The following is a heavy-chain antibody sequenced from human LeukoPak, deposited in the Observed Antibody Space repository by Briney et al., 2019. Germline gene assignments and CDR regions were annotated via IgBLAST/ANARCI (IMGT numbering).Heavy chain of an antibody. CDR3: AKERAMRIELFYCYYMDV. CDR2: ISGSGGST. Sequence: PGGSLRLSCAASGFTFSSYAMSWVRQAPGKGLEWVSAISGSGGSTYYADSVKGRFTISRDNSKNTLYLQMNSLRTEDTAVYYCAKERAMRIELFYCYYMDVWGKGTTVTISS. CDR1: GFTFSSYA. D-gene: IGHD1-26*01. V-gene: IGHV3-23*01. J-gene: IGHJ6*03.